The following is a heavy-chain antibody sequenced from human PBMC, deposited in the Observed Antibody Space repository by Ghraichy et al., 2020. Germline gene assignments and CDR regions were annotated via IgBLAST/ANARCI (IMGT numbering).Heavy chain of an antibody. J-gene: IGHJ4*02. CDR3: AIGTYRDGPGYYFDY. CDR1: GGSISSGGYY. D-gene: IGHD5-24*01. V-gene: IGHV4-31*03. CDR2: IYYSGST. Sequence: SETLSLTCTVSGGSISSGGYYWSWIRQHPGKGLEWIGYIYYSGSTYYNPSLKSRVTISVDTSKNQFSLKLSSVTAAYTAVYYCAIGTYRDGPGYYFDYWGQGTLVTVSS.